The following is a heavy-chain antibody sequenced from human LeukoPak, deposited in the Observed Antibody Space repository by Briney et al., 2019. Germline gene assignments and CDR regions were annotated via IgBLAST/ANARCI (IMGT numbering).Heavy chain of an antibody. CDR1: GFIFSSYA. J-gene: IGHJ4*02. D-gene: IGHD6-19*01. CDR2: LSYDGNNK. Sequence: GGSLRLSCAASGFIFSSYAMHWVRQAPGKGLEWVAILSYDGNNKYYADSVKGRFTISRDNAKNSLYLQMNSLRAEDTALYYCARPHTIAVTGNYFDYWGQGSLVTVSS. V-gene: IGHV3-30*04. CDR3: ARPHTIAVTGNYFDY.